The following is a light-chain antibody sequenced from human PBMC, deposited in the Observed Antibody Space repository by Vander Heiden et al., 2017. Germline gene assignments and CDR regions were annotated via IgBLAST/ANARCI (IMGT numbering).Light chain of an antibody. Sequence: QSVLTQPPSASGTPGQRVTISCSGSSSNIGRNTVNWYQHPPGTAPKLLIYNTNQRPSGVPDRFSGSKSGTSASLAISGLQSEDEADYYCAAWDGSLNGWVFGGGTKLTVL. CDR1: SSNIGRNT. J-gene: IGLJ3*02. V-gene: IGLV1-44*01. CDR2: NTN. CDR3: AAWDGSLNGWV.